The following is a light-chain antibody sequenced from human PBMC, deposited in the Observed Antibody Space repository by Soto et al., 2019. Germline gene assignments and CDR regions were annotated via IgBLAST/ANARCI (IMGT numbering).Light chain of an antibody. Sequence: DIVMTQSPDSLAVSLGERATINCKSSQSVLSSSNNKNYLAWYQQKPGQPPKLLILWASTREPGVADRFSGSGSGTDFTLTISSLQAEDVAVYYCHQYYGAPVTFGGGTKVEIK. V-gene: IGKV4-1*01. J-gene: IGKJ4*01. CDR2: WAS. CDR1: QSVLSSSNNKNY. CDR3: HQYYGAPVT.